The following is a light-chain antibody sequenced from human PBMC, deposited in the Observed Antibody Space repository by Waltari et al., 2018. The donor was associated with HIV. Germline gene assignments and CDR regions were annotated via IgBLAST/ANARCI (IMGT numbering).Light chain of an antibody. CDR1: SSDFGGGNY. Sequence: QSALTQPRSVSGSPGQSVTISCTGTSSDFGGGNYVTCYQQHPGNAPKLMMYDDNMRPFCVPESLYVSKSGNTASLTISWLQAEEEADHYCRSDGGSYIYVFGSVSQVTVL. V-gene: IGLV2-11*01. J-gene: IGLJ1*01. CDR3: RSDGGSYIYV. CDR2: DDN.